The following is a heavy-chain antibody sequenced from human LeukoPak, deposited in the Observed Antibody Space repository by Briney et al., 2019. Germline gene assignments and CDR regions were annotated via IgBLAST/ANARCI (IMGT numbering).Heavy chain of an antibody. J-gene: IGHJ5*02. CDR2: ISSSGSTK. CDR1: GFTFSSYE. V-gene: IGHV3-48*03. Sequence: GGSLRLSCAASGFTFSSYEMNWVRQAPGKGLEWVSYISSSGSTKSYVDSVKGRFTISRDNAKNSLYLQMNSLRAEDTAVYYCARDVTMPRGVSLSPPDNWFDPWGQGTLVTVSS. CDR3: ARDVTMPRGVSLSPPDNWFDP. D-gene: IGHD3-10*01.